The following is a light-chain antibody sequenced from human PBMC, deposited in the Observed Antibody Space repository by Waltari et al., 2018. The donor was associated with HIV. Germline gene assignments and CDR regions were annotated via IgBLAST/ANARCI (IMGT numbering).Light chain of an antibody. J-gene: IGLJ3*02. CDR1: TSNIGTKF. V-gene: IGLV1-47*01. CDR3: TSWDDSLSRLV. Sequence: QSVLTQPPSASGTPGQRVTISCSGGTSNIGTKFVHWYQQFPGTAPKLLIYRTNQRPSGVPDRFSGSKSGTSASLAIRGLRSGDEADYYCTSWDDSLSRLVFGGGTKLTVL. CDR2: RTN.